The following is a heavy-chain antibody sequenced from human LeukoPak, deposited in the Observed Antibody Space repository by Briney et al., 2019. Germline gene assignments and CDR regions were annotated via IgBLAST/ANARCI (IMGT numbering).Heavy chain of an antibody. CDR2: MSLSGSN. Sequence: SETLSLTCTISGDSMSGFHCSWIRQSPGKGLEWIGQMSLSGSNNYNSSLESRITMALDASNNQFSLRLSSVNTADTATYYCAIYREGQGGRGFWGRGTLVTVSS. CDR3: AIYREGQGGRGF. V-gene: IGHV4-59*01. D-gene: IGHD3-10*01. J-gene: IGHJ4*02. CDR1: GDSMSGFH.